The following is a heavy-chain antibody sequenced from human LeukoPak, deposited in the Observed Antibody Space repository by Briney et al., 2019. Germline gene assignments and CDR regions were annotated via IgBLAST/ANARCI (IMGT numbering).Heavy chain of an antibody. CDR3: AREGDYYDSSGYYPSFDY. V-gene: IGHV1-18*01. J-gene: IGHJ4*02. D-gene: IGHD3-22*01. CDR1: GYTFTNYG. CDR2: ISAYNGYT. Sequence: ASVKVSCKASGYTFTNYGISWVRQAPGQGLEWMGWISAYNGYTDYAQKLQFRVTMTTDTSTSTAYMELRSLRSDDTAVYYCAREGDYYDSSGYYPSFDYWGQGTLVTVSS.